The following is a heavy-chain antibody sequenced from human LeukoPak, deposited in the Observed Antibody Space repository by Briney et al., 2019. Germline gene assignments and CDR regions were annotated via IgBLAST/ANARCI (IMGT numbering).Heavy chain of an antibody. D-gene: IGHD2-2*01. Sequence: SETLSLTCTVSGGSISAYYWTWIRQPPGKGLEWIGYIYYSGSTNYNPSLKSRVTISVDTSKNQFSLKLRSVTAADTAVYYCAREDAQEGTNAFDIWGQGTLVTVSS. CDR3: AREDAQEGTNAFDI. J-gene: IGHJ3*02. CDR2: IYYSGST. CDR1: GGSISAYY. V-gene: IGHV4-59*01.